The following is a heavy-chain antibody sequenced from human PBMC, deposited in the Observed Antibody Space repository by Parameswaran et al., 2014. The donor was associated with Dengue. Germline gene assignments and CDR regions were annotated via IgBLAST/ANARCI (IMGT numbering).Heavy chain of an antibody. V-gene: IGHV5-51*01. J-gene: IGHJ6*02. CDR3: TRLDFYFYYGMDL. Sequence: VRQMPGKGLEWMGITYPGNSDIRYSPSFQGQVTISVDKSISTAYLYWSSLKASDTAIYYCTRLDFYFYYGMDLWGQGTTVTVSS. CDR2: TYPGNSDI.